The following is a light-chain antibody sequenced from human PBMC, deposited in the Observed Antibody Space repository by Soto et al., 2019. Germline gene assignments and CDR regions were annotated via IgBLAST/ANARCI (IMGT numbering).Light chain of an antibody. CDR3: QQASSFPLT. J-gene: IGKJ4*01. CDR2: AAS. Sequence: QMTQSPSSLSASVGEKIIITCRASRDVGSDVSWYQQKPGQAPKLLIYAASNLYTGVPSRFSGSGSGTDFTLTIDSLQPEDFATYYCQQASSFPLTFGGGTKVDIK. CDR1: RDVGSD. V-gene: IGKV1-12*01.